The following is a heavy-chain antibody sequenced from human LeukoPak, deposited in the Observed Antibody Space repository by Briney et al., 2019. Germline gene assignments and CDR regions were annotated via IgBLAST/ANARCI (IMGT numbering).Heavy chain of an antibody. CDR1: GGTFSSYA. J-gene: IGHJ4*02. CDR2: IIPIFGTA. Sequence: SVKVSCKASGGTFSSYAISWVRQAPGQGLEWMGGIIPIFGTANYAQKFQGRVTITADESTSTAYMELSSLRSEDTAVYYCARNNYYDSSGPFDYWGQGTLVTVSS. D-gene: IGHD3-22*01. CDR3: ARNNYYDSSGPFDY. V-gene: IGHV1-69*13.